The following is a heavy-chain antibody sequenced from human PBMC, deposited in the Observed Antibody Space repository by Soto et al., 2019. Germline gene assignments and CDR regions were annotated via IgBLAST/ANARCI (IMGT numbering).Heavy chain of an antibody. CDR1: GYTFTSYD. D-gene: IGHD2-15*01. J-gene: IGHJ6*02. Sequence: QVQLVQSGAEVKKPGASVKVSCKASGYTFTSYDINWVRQATGQGLEWMGWMNPNSGNTGYAQKFQGRVTMTRNTSISTAYMELSSLRSEDTAVYYCEVVAATDYHYGMDVWGQGTTVTVSS. V-gene: IGHV1-8*01. CDR3: EVVAATDYHYGMDV. CDR2: MNPNSGNT.